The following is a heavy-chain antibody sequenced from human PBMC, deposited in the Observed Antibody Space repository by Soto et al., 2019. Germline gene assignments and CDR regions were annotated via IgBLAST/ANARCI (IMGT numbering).Heavy chain of an antibody. J-gene: IGHJ6*02. CDR1: GGSITSCY. Sequence: SETLSLTCTVSGGSITSCYWSWIRRPPGQGLEWIAYIYDTGISGYTPSTSYNPSLKSRVTMSVDTSKSQFSLKLTSVTAADTAVYYCARGEDAFFYYGLDVWGQGITVTVSS. CDR2: IYDTGISGYTPST. CDR3: ARGEDAFFYYGLDV. V-gene: IGHV4-59*01.